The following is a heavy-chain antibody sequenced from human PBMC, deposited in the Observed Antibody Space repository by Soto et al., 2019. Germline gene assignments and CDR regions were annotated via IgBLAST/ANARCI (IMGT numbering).Heavy chain of an antibody. V-gene: IGHV3-30-3*01. D-gene: IGHD3-3*01. CDR1: GFTFSTYA. Sequence: QVQLVESGGGVVQPGRSLRLSCAASGFTFSTYAMHWVRQAPGKGLEWVAVISYDGSKKYYADSVKGRFTISRDNSKNTLSLQMNSLRAEDTAVYYCARVLSRKTHTINYFDYWGQGTLVTVSS. CDR2: ISYDGSKK. CDR3: ARVLSRKTHTINYFDY. J-gene: IGHJ4*02.